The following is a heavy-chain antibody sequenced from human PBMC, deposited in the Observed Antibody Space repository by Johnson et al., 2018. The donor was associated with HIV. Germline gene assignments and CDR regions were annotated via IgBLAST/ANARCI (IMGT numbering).Heavy chain of an antibody. D-gene: IGHD6-13*01. CDR2: IYSGGST. Sequence: VRLVESGGGLVKPGGSLRLSCTASGFTFRDYYMNWVRQAPGRGLEWVSVIYSGGSTYYADSVKGRFTISRDNSKNTLYLQMNSLRAEDTAVYYCARDGESQQLPLGDAF. CDR3: ARDGESQQLPLGDAF. J-gene: IGHJ3*01. V-gene: IGHV3-66*01. CDR1: GFTFRDYY.